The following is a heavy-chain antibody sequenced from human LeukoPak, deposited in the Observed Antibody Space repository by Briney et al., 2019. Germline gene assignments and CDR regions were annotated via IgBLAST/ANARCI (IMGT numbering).Heavy chain of an antibody. V-gene: IGHV1-2*02. CDR2: INPNSGGT. CDR1: GGTFSSYA. D-gene: IGHD6-6*01. Sequence: ASVKVSCKASGGTFSSYAISWVRQAPGQGLERMGWINPNSGGTNYAQKFQGRVTMTRDTSISTAYMELSRLRSDDTAVYYCARVGGSIAARRLFDYWGQGTLVTVSS. J-gene: IGHJ4*02. CDR3: ARVGGSIAARRLFDY.